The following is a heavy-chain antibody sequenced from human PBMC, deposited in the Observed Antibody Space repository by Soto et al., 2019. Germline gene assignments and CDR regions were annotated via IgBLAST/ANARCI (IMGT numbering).Heavy chain of an antibody. Sequence: ASVEVSCKASGYTFTGYYIHWVRQAPGQGLEWMGWINPNSGGTNYAQKFQGRVTMTRDTSISTAYMELSRLRSDDTAVYYCARALRYCSGGSCYGPWGQGSMVTVYS. CDR1: GYTFTGYY. D-gene: IGHD2-15*01. V-gene: IGHV1-2*02. J-gene: IGHJ5*02. CDR3: ARALRYCSGGSCYGP. CDR2: INPNSGGT.